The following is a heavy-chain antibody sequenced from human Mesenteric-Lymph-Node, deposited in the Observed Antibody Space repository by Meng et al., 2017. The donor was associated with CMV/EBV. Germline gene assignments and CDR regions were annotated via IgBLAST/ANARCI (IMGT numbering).Heavy chain of an antibody. D-gene: IGHD6-19*01. Sequence: SCKASGYSLTSNGIGWVRQAPGQGLEWMSWISGYNGNTNYAHQFQGRVTMTTDTSTNTAYMELRSLRSDDSAIYYCARAPVTDTVFDSWGQGTLVTVSS. CDR2: ISGYNGNT. CDR1: GYSLTSNG. J-gene: IGHJ4*02. V-gene: IGHV1-18*01. CDR3: ARAPVTDTVFDS.